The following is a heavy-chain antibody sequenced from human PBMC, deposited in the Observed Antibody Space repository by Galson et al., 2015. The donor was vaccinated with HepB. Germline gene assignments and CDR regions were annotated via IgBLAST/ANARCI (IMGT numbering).Heavy chain of an antibody. Sequence: SLRLSCAASGFTFSSYGMHWVRQAPGKGLEWVAVISYDGSNKYYADSVKGRFTISRDNSKNTLYLQMNSLRAEDTAVYYCAKGYSGYDRYYYMDVWGKGTTVTVSS. CDR2: ISYDGSNK. D-gene: IGHD5-12*01. J-gene: IGHJ6*03. CDR1: GFTFSSYG. CDR3: AKGYSGYDRYYYMDV. V-gene: IGHV3-30*18.